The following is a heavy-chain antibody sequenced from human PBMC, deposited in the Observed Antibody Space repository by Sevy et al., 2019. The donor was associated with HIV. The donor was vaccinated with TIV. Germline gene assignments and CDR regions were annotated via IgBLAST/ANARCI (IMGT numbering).Heavy chain of an antibody. CDR2: IDYNGHI. J-gene: IGHJ4*02. Sequence: SETLSLTCIVSGGSITSLYWNWIRQPPGKGLEWIANIDYNGHINYNPSLQSRVTLSLDTSKNQFSLRLSSVTAADTAMYYCAGENAWGRGYSWGQGTLVTVSS. V-gene: IGHV4-59*08. CDR1: GGSITSLY. CDR3: AGENAWGRGYS. D-gene: IGHD1-26*01.